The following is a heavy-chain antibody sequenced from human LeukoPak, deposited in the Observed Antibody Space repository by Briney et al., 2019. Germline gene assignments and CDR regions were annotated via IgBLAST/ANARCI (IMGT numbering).Heavy chain of an antibody. D-gene: IGHD3-22*01. CDR3: ARSLDYDSRNNHSGYFDY. J-gene: IGHJ4*02. CDR1: GYTFTSYG. Sequence: ASVKVSCKASGYTFTSYGISWVRQAPGQGLEWMGWISAYNGNTNYAQKLQGRVTMTTDTSTSTAYMELRSLRSDDTAVHYCARSLDYDSRNNHSGYFDYWGQGTLVTVSS. CDR2: ISAYNGNT. V-gene: IGHV1-18*01.